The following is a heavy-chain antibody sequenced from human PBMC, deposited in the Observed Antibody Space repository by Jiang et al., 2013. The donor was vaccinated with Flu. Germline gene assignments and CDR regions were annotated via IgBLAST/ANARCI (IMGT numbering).Heavy chain of an antibody. J-gene: IGHJ4*02. CDR2: LSYDGSNK. Sequence: VQLVESGGGLVQPGGSLRLSCAASKFFFSSYWMGWVRQPPGKGLEWVAGLSYDGSNKYYADSVKGRFTISRDNSKNTLYLQVNSLRPEDTALYYCARESYGDYYLDYVGPGNPGHRLL. CDR1: KFFFSSYW. CDR3: ARESYGDYYLDY. V-gene: IGHV3-30*03. D-gene: IGHD4-17*01.